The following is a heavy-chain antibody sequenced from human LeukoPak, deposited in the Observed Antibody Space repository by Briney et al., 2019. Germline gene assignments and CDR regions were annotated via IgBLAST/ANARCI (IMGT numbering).Heavy chain of an antibody. CDR1: GFTFSTYW. J-gene: IGHJ4*02. Sequence: GGSLRLSCAASGFTFSTYWMTWVRQAPGKGLEWVANMKQDGSEKNYVDSVKGRFTISRDNSKNTLYLQMNSLRAEDTAVYYCAKVFFMDYWGQGTLVTVSS. CDR3: AKVFFMDY. V-gene: IGHV3-7*05. D-gene: IGHD2-8*01. CDR2: MKQDGSEK.